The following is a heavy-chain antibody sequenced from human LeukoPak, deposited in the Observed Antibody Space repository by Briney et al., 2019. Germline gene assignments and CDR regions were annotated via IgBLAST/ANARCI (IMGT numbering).Heavy chain of an antibody. D-gene: IGHD2-2*01. V-gene: IGHV4-4*07. CDR1: GGSISSYY. Sequence: SDTLSLTWTVAGGSISSYYWSWIRQPAGKGLEWIGRIYTSGSTNYNPSLKSRVTMSVDTSKNQFSLKLSSVTAADTAVYYCARQVPAATYYYYMDVWGKGTTVTVSS. CDR3: ARQVPAATYYYYMDV. CDR2: IYTSGST. J-gene: IGHJ6*03.